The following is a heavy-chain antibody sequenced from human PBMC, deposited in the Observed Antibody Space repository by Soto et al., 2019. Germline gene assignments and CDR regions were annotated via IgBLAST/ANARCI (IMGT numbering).Heavy chain of an antibody. V-gene: IGHV4-39*01. CDR2: IYYSGST. Sequence: SETLSLTCTVSGGSISSSSYYWGWIRQPPGKGLEWIGSIYYSGSTYYNPSLKSRVTISVDTSKNQFSLKLSSVTAADTAVYYCASHRAYSRALSPQIDYWGQGTLVTVSS. D-gene: IGHD6-13*01. CDR3: ASHRAYSRALSPQIDY. CDR1: GGSISSSSYY. J-gene: IGHJ4*02.